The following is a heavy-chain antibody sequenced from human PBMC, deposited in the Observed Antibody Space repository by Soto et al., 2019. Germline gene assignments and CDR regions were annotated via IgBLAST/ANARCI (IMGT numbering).Heavy chain of an antibody. J-gene: IGHJ5*02. CDR2: ISGSGGNI. CDR3: AKGYNWFDP. V-gene: IGHV3-23*01. D-gene: IGHD2-2*02. Sequence: GGSLRLSCAVSGLTFSSHAMSWVRQAPGKGLECVSSISGSGGNIYYADSVKGRFTIARDNSKNTLYLQMNSLKAEDTAVYYCAKGYNWFDPWGQGTLVTVSS. CDR1: GLTFSSHA.